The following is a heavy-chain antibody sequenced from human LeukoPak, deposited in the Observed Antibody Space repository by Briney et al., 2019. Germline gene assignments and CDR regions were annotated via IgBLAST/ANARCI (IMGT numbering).Heavy chain of an antibody. CDR3: VTGHYDSRMYFDL. D-gene: IGHD3-16*01. V-gene: IGHV3-74*01. CDR1: GFTFSTYW. CDR2: IKFDGSLA. Sequence: GGSLRLSCGASGFTFSTYWIHWVRQAPGKGLVWVSQIKFDGSLASYADSVKGRFTISRDNAKNALYLQMNSLGTEDTAVYYCVTGHYDSRMYFDLWGRGTLVTVSS. J-gene: IGHJ2*01.